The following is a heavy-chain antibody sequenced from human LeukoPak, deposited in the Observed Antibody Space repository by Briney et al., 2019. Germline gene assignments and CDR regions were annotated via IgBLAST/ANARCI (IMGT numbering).Heavy chain of an antibody. CDR1: GFTVSNNY. V-gene: IGHV3-53*01. CDR3: ARDRMGIVGSSAAFDI. CDR2: IYSGETT. Sequence: GGSLRLSCAASGFTVSNNYMSWVRQAPGKGLEWVSVIYSGETTNYADSVKGRFTISRDNSKNTLFLQMSSLRAEDTAVYYCARDRMGIVGSSAAFDIWGRGTMVTVSS. J-gene: IGHJ3*02. D-gene: IGHD1-26*01.